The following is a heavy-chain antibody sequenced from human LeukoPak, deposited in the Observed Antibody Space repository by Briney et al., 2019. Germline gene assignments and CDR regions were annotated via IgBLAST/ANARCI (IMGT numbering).Heavy chain of an antibody. CDR2: FDPEDGET. D-gene: IGHD5-18*01. Sequence: ASMKVSCKVSGYTLTELSMHWVRQAPGKGLEWMGGFDPEDGETIYAQKFQGRVTMTEDTSTDTAYMELSSLRSEDTAVYYCATRRAGWLNPHFDYWGQGTLVTVSS. CDR3: ATRRAGWLNPHFDY. V-gene: IGHV1-24*01. CDR1: GYTLTELS. J-gene: IGHJ4*02.